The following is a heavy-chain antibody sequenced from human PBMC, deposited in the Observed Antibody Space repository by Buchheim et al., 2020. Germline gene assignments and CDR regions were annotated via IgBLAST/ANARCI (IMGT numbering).Heavy chain of an antibody. D-gene: IGHD2-2*01. CDR2: ISASGST. V-gene: IGHV3-23*01. CDR1: GFTFSSYG. CDR3: AKRQVVPSSMYYFDY. J-gene: IGHJ4*02. Sequence: EVQLLESGGGLVQPGGSLRLSCAASGFTFSSYGMSWVRQAPGKGLEWVSTISASGSTFYADSVKGRFTISRDNSQNTLYLQMNSLRAEDTALYYCAKRQVVPSSMYYFDYWGQGTL.